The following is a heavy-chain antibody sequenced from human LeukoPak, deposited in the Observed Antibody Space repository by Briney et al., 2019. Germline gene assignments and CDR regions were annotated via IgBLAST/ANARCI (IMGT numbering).Heavy chain of an antibody. CDR1: GGSFSGYY. Sequence: PSETLSLTCAVYGGSFSGYYWSWIRQPPGKGLEWIGYVSYSGTTNYNPSLKSRVTISVDTAKNQFSLKLTSVIAADTAVYYCARDLQRHDAFDIWGQGTMVTVSS. CDR3: ARDLQRHDAFDI. CDR2: VSYSGTT. J-gene: IGHJ3*02. V-gene: IGHV4-59*01.